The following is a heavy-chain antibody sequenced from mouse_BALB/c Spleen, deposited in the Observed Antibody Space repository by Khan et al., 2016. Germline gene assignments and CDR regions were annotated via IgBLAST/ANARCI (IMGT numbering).Heavy chain of an antibody. CDR2: IDPANGNT. CDR1: GFNIKDTY. J-gene: IGHJ3*01. CDR3: AQIYDGYYGVAY. V-gene: IGHV14-3*02. Sequence: VQLKESGAELVKPGASVKLSCTASGFNIKDTYMHWVKQRPEQGLEWIGRIDPANGNTKYDPKFQGKATITADTSSNTAYLQLSSLTSEDTAVYYCAQIYDGYYGVAYWGQGTLVTVSA. D-gene: IGHD2-3*01.